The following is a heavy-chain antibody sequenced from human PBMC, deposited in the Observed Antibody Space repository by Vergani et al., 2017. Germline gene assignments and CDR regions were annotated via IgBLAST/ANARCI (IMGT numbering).Heavy chain of an antibody. D-gene: IGHD5-24*01. CDR2: INPSGGST. Sequence: QVQLVQSGAEVKKPGASVKVSCKASGYTFTSYYMHWVRQAPGQGLEWMGIINPSGGSTSYAQKFQGRVTITRDTSASTAYMELSSLRSEDTAVYYCARDLGEMATNWGYFDYWGQGTLVTVSS. V-gene: IGHV1-46*01. CDR3: ARDLGEMATNWGYFDY. J-gene: IGHJ4*02. CDR1: GYTFTSYY.